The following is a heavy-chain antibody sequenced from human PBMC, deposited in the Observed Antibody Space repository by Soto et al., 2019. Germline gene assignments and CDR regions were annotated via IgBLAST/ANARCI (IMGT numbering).Heavy chain of an antibody. D-gene: IGHD5-18*01. J-gene: IGHJ4*02. Sequence: GWSLRLSCAASGFTFSSYEMNWVRQAPGKGLEWVSYISSSGSTIYYADSVKGRFTISRDNAKNSLYLQMNSLRAEDTAVYYCASPVDTAMAPDYWGQGTLVIVSS. CDR1: GFTFSSYE. CDR3: ASPVDTAMAPDY. V-gene: IGHV3-48*03. CDR2: ISSSGSTI.